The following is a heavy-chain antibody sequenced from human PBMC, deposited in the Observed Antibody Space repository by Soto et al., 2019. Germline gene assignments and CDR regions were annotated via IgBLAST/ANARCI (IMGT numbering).Heavy chain of an antibody. Sequence: QGQLVQSGGEVKKPGASVKVSCKASGYTFSRYGISWVRQAPGQGLEWMGWISGYNGDTNYAQKFQGRVTMTIDTSTTTAYMELRSLTSANTPVYYCATNGLPPYYYIGLADWGPGTTFTVSS. CDR2: ISGYNGDT. CDR1: GYTFSRYG. J-gene: IGHJ6*02. V-gene: IGHV1-18*01. D-gene: IGHD2-15*01. CDR3: ATNGLPPYYYIGLAD.